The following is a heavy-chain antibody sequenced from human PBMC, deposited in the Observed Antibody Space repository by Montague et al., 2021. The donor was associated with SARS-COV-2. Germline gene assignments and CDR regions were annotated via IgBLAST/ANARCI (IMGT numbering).Heavy chain of an antibody. CDR1: GGSITRNYY. V-gene: IGHV4-39*01. D-gene: IGHD3-10*01. J-gene: IGHJ3*02. CDR3: ARPLVRGVPKAFDI. Sequence: SETLSLTCTVSGGSITRNYYCGWIRQPPGKGLEWVGNIYYSGTTFINPSLEIRVTISVDASKNQFSLNLTSVTAADTAAYYCARPLVRGVPKAFDIWGQGALVIVSS. CDR2: IYYSGTT.